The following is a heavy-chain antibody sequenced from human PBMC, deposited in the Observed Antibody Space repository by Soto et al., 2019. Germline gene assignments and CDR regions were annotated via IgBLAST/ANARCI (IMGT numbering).Heavy chain of an antibody. CDR3: ARSSLFLVWLLPLSPKSGMDV. J-gene: IGHJ6*02. Sequence: ASVKVSCKASGYTFTSYGISWVRQAPGQGLEWMGWISAYNGNTNYAQKLQGRVTMTTDTSTSTAYMELRSLRSDDTAVYYCARSSLFLVWLLPLSPKSGMDVWGQGTRV. CDR2: ISAYNGNT. CDR1: GYTFTSYG. V-gene: IGHV1-18*01. D-gene: IGHD3-3*01.